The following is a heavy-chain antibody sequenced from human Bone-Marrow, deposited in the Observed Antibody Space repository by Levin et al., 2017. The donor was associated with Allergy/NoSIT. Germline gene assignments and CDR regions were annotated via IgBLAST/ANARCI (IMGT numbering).Heavy chain of an antibody. CDR2: IWYDGSGT. CDR3: ARESRQSVYFDF. V-gene: IGHV3-33*01. CDR1: GFGLNSHG. J-gene: IGHJ4*02. D-gene: IGHD5-24*01. Sequence: PGGSLRLSCEASGFGLNSHGMHWVRQSPGKGLEWLAVIWYDGSGTHYAGSVRGRFTISRDMSTNTLYLQMRNLRVEDTGVYFCARESRQSVYFDFWGQGTVVSVSS.